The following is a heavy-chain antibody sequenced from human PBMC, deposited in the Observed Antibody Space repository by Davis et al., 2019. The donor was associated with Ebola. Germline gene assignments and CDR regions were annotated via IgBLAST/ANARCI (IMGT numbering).Heavy chain of an antibody. CDR2: VNSPSNYI. D-gene: IGHD6-19*01. J-gene: IGHJ4*02. V-gene: IGHV3-21*01. Sequence: PGGSLRLSCAASGFTFTSYTMYWVRQAPGKGLEWVSSVNSPSNYIYYADSVKGRFTISRDNSRNTVFLQMNSLRAEDTAIYYCAKDFQSYVAVAGTKDHWGQGTLVTVSS. CDR1: GFTFTSYT. CDR3: AKDFQSYVAVAGTKDH.